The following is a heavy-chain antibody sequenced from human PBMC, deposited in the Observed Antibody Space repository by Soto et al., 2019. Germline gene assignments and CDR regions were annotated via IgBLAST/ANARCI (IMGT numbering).Heavy chain of an antibody. CDR1: GGSISSSSYY. CDR3: ARLPVAGLLTPDY. D-gene: IGHD6-19*01. V-gene: IGHV4-39*01. CDR2: IYYSGST. Sequence: SETLSLTCTVSGGSISSSSYYWGWIRQPPGKGLEWIGSIYYSGSTYYNPSLKSRVTISVDTSKNQFSLKLSSVTAADTAVYYCARLPVAGLLTPDYWGQGTLVTVSS. J-gene: IGHJ4*02.